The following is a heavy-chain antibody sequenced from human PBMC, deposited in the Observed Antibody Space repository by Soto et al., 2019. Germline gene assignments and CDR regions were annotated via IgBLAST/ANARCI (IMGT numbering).Heavy chain of an antibody. CDR1: GGKIVGLG. CDR2: IYHTANT. D-gene: IGHD4-4*01. J-gene: IGHJ3*02. CDR3: AGVQQNVVTALDI. Sequence: PSQIKPVPCSVLGGKIVGLGCRRIRQAPGKGPELVGYIYHTANTNYNPALKSRVPISMGTSENQLSLQLSSVTDADTAVYYSAGVQQNVVTALDIGGQGAMVTV. V-gene: IGHV4-59*11.